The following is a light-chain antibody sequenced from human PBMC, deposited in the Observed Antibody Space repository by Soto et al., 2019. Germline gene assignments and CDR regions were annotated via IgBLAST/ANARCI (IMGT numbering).Light chain of an antibody. CDR3: QQRSNWWET. CDR2: DAS. J-gene: IGKJ1*01. CDR1: QSVSSY. Sequence: EIVLTQSPATLSLTPGERATLSCRASQSVSSYLAWYQQKPGQAPRLLIYDASNRATGIPARFSGSGSGTDSTLTISSLEPEDFAVYYCQQRSNWWETFGQGTKVEIK. V-gene: IGKV3-11*01.